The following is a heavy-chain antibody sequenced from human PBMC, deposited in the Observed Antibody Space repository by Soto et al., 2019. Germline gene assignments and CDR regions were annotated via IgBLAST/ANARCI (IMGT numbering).Heavy chain of an antibody. D-gene: IGHD3-10*01. CDR1: GGSISSGGYY. CDR3: ARDPSYYGSGSLDV. V-gene: IGHV4-31*03. CDR2: IYYSGST. Sequence: QVQLQESGPGPVKPSQTLSLTCTVSGGSISSGGYYWSWIRQHPGKGLEWIGYIYYSGSTYYNPSLKSRVTISVDTSKNQFSLKLSSVTAADTAVYYCARDPSYYGSGSLDVWGQGTTVTVSS. J-gene: IGHJ6*02.